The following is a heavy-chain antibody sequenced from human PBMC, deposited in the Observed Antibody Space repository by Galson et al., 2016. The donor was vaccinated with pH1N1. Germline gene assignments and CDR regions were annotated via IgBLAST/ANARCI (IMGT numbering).Heavy chain of an antibody. J-gene: IGHJ4*02. CDR2: IGDAI. Sequence: SLRLSCAASGFTFGAHTMNWVRQAPGKGLEWVASIGDAIFYADSVRGRFTISRDNAKSTLYLQMNSLRAEDTAVYYCARHWGSSKQSTIDSWGQGIVVTVSS. CDR1: GFTFGAHT. CDR3: ARHWGSSKQSTIDS. D-gene: IGHD7-27*01. V-gene: IGHV3-21*04.